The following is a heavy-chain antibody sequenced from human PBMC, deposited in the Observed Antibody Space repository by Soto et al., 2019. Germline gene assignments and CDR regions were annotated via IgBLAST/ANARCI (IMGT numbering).Heavy chain of an antibody. J-gene: IGHJ4*02. V-gene: IGHV3-30-3*01. Sequence: QVQLVESGGGVVQPGRSLRLSCAASGFTFSSYAMHWVRQAPGKGLEWVAVISYDGSNKYYADSVKGRFTISRDNSKNTLYLQMNSLRADDTAVYYCASVTGYWGQGTLVTVSS. D-gene: IGHD2-8*02. CDR1: GFTFSSYA. CDR2: ISYDGSNK. CDR3: ASVTGY.